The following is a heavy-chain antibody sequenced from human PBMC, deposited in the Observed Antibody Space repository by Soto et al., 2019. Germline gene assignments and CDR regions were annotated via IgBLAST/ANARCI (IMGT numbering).Heavy chain of an antibody. D-gene: IGHD6-19*01. CDR1: GFTFSSHG. CDR2: IWYDGSNK. V-gene: IGHV3-33*01. CDR3: ARDRYSSGWYDLDY. J-gene: IGHJ4*02. Sequence: QVQLVESGGGVVQPGRSLRLSCAASGFTFSSHGMHWVRQAPGKGLEWVAVIWYDGSNKYYADSVKGRFTISRDNSKNPLYLQRNSLRAEDTAVYYCARDRYSSGWYDLDYWGQGTLVTVSS.